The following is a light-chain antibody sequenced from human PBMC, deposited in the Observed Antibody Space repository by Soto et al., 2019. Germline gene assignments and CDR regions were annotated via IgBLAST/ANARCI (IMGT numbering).Light chain of an antibody. CDR1: QSVSSNS. CDR2: GAS. J-gene: IGKJ5*01. V-gene: IGKV3-20*01. Sequence: ETVLTQSPGTLSLSPGERATLSCRASQSVSSNSLAWYQQKPGQAPSLLLYGASTRATGIPDRFSGSGSGTDCTLTITRLEPEDGAVYDCQQDGNAPITFGQGTRLEI. CDR3: QQDGNAPIT.